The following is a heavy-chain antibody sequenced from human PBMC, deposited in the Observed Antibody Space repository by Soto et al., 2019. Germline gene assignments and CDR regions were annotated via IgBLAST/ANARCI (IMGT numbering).Heavy chain of an antibody. Sequence: GGSLRLSCAASGFTFSSYAMSCVRQAPGKGLEWVSSISGIGHSTYYADSVKGRFTISRDNSKNTLFLQMSSLKAEDTAVYYCAKRIMATIGHFDSWGQGTLVTVSS. J-gene: IGHJ4*02. V-gene: IGHV3-23*01. CDR1: GFTFSSYA. CDR3: AKRIMATIGHFDS. D-gene: IGHD5-12*01. CDR2: ISGIGHST.